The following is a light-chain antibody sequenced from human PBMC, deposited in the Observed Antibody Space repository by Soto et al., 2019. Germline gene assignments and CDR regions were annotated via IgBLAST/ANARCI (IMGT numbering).Light chain of an antibody. J-gene: IGKJ1*01. CDR1: QSVSSN. CDR3: QQYNNWPPWT. V-gene: IGKV3-15*01. CDR2: GAS. Sequence: EIVMTQSPATLSVSPGERATLSCRASQSVSSNLAWYQQKPGQAPRLLIYGASTRATGIPARFSGSGSGTEFTLTISILQSEEFAVYYRQQYNNWPPWTFGQGTKVEIK.